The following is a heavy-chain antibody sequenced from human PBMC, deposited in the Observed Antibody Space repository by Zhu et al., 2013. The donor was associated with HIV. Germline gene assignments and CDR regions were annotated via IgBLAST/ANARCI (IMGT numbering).Heavy chain of an antibody. CDR3: ARTGPDHYHDSNGYSYNWFDP. D-gene: IGHD3-22*01. J-gene: IGHJ5*02. Sequence: QVQLQESGPGLVKPSETLSLTCSVSGGSIITSSCYWGWIRQPPGKGLEWIGNVYYSGRTYYNPSLKSRVTISVDTSKNQFSLKLKSVTAADTAVYYCARTGPDHYHDSNGYSYNWFDPWGQGTLVTVSS. CDR2: VYYSGRT. V-gene: IGHV4-39*07. CDR1: GGSIITSSCY.